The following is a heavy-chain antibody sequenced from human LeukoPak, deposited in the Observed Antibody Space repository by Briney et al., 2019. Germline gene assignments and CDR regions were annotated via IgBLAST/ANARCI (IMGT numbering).Heavy chain of an antibody. CDR1: GGSISSYY. CDR3: ARQRLWFGEGNWFDP. V-gene: IGHV4-59*08. J-gene: IGHJ5*02. Sequence: SETLSLTCTVSGGSISSYYWSWIRQPPGKGLEWIGYIYYSGSTNYNPSLKSRVTISVDTSKNQFSLKLSSVTAADTAVYYCARQRLWFGEGNWFDPWGQGTLVTVSS. CDR2: IYYSGST. D-gene: IGHD3-10*01.